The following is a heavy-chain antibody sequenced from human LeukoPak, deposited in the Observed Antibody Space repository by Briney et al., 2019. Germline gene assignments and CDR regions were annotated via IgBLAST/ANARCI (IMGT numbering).Heavy chain of an antibody. Sequence: PSETLSLTCTVSGGSISSYYWSWIRQHPGKGLEWIGYIYYSGSTNYNPSLKSRVTISVDTSKNQFSLKLSSVTAADTAVYYCARQIAVAVNFDYWGQGTLVTVSS. CDR3: ARQIAVAVNFDY. CDR2: IYYSGST. V-gene: IGHV4-59*01. CDR1: GGSISSYY. D-gene: IGHD6-19*01. J-gene: IGHJ4*02.